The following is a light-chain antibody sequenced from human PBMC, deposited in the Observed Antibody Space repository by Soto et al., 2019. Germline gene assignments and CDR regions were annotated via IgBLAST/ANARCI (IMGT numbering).Light chain of an antibody. Sequence: DIQMTQSPSSLSASVGDRVTITCRASQSISSYLNGYQQKPGKAPKLLIYAASSLQSGVPSRFSGSGSGTDFTLTISILQPEDFATYYCQQSYSTPWTFGQVTKLEIK. V-gene: IGKV1-39*01. J-gene: IGKJ1*01. CDR1: QSISSY. CDR3: QQSYSTPWT. CDR2: AAS.